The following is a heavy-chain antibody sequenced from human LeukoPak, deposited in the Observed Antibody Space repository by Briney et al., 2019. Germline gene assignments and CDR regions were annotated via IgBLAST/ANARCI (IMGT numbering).Heavy chain of an antibody. Sequence: GGSLRLSCSASGFTFSSYAMHWVRQAPGKVLEYVSAISSNGGSTYYADSVKGRFTISRDNSKNTLYLQMSSLRAEDTAVYYCVKYYSGGSCPFDYWGQGTLVTVSS. CDR2: ISSNGGST. V-gene: IGHV3-64D*09. J-gene: IGHJ4*02. CDR3: VKYYSGGSCPFDY. CDR1: GFTFSSYA. D-gene: IGHD2-15*01.